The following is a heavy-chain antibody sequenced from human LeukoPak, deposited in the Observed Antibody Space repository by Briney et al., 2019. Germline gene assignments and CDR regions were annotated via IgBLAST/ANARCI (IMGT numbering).Heavy chain of an antibody. V-gene: IGHV4-34*01. CDR1: GGSFSGYY. J-gene: IGHJ6*03. CDR3: AATPMWFGELFGSYYMDV. CDR2: INHSGST. Sequence: SETLSLTCAVYGGSFSGYYCSWIRQPPGKGLEWSGEINHSGSTNYNPPPKRRGAISADASNNKFSLKQSRLTAADTAAFYCAATPMWFGELFGSYYMDVWGKGTTVTISS. D-gene: IGHD3-10*01.